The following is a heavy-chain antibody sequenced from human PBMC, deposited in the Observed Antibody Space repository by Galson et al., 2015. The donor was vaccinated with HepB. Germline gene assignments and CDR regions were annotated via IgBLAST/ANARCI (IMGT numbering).Heavy chain of an antibody. Sequence: SCKASGYTFTGYYIHWVRQAPGQGLEWMGWLNPHSGGTIYAQKFQGRVTMTRDTSISTAYMEVSRLRSDDTAVYYCARAPLGYYYDSSGSFDYWGQGTLVTVSS. J-gene: IGHJ4*02. CDR3: ARAPLGYYYDSSGSFDY. CDR1: GYTFTGYY. CDR2: LNPHSGGT. V-gene: IGHV1-2*02. D-gene: IGHD3-22*01.